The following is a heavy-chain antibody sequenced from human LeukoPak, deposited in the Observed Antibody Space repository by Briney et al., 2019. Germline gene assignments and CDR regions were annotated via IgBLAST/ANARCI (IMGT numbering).Heavy chain of an antibody. Sequence: PSETLSLTCAVYGGSFSGYYWSWIRQPPGKGLEWIGEINHSGSTNYNPSLKSRVTISVDTSKNQFSLKLSSVTAADTAVYYCARETLEGKFDPWGQGILVTVSS. J-gene: IGHJ5*02. CDR3: ARETLEGKFDP. V-gene: IGHV4-34*01. D-gene: IGHD1-1*01. CDR2: INHSGST. CDR1: GGSFSGYY.